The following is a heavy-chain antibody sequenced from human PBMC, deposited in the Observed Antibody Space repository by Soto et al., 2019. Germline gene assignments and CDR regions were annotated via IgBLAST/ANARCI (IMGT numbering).Heavy chain of an antibody. CDR2: ISAYNGNT. V-gene: IGHV1-18*01. J-gene: IGHJ4*02. Sequence: QVQLVQSGAEVKKPGASVKVSCKASGYTFTSYGISWVRQAPGQGLEWMGWISAYNGNTNYAQKLQGRVTMTTDTSTSTAYMELRSLRSDDTAVYYCARTVRTGTPSHPPSWDYWGQGTLVTVSS. CDR1: GYTFTSYG. D-gene: IGHD1-1*01. CDR3: ARTVRTGTPSHPPSWDY.